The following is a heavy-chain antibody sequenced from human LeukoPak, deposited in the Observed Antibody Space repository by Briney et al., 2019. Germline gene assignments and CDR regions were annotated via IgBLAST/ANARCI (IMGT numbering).Heavy chain of an antibody. CDR2: MNPNSGNT. CDR3: ATKSIAVAGTRWGLDY. J-gene: IGHJ4*02. Sequence: GASVKVSCKASGYTFTSYDINWVRQATGQGLEWMGWMNPNSGNTGYAQKFQGRVTITRNTSISTAYMELSSLRSEDTAVYYCATKSIAVAGTRWGLDYWGQGTLVTVSS. CDR1: GYTFTSYD. V-gene: IGHV1-8*03. D-gene: IGHD6-19*01.